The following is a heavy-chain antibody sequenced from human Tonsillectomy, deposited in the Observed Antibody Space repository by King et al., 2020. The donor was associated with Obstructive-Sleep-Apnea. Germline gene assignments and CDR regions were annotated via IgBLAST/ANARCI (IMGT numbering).Heavy chain of an antibody. D-gene: IGHD4-23*01. CDR1: GFTFDDYA. CDR3: AKAATGGNPPDY. Sequence: VQLVESGGVAVQPGGSLRLSCAASGFTFDDYAMHWVRQAPGKGLEWVSLISWNGGSTYYADSVRSRFTISRDNTKNSLYLQMNSLRTEDTALYYCAKAATGGNPPDYWGQGTRVTVSS. V-gene: IGHV3-43D*03. J-gene: IGHJ4*02. CDR2: ISWNGGST.